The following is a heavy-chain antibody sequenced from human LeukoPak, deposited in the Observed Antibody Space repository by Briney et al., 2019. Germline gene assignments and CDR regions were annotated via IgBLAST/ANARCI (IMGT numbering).Heavy chain of an antibody. CDR2: IYYSGST. CDR1: GGPISSSSYY. J-gene: IGHJ4*02. CDR3: AREGSMIVVD. V-gene: IGHV4-39*07. Sequence: PSETLSLTCTVSGGPISSSSYYWGWIRQPPGKGLEWIGSIYYSGSTYYNPSLKSRVTISVDTSKNQFSLKLSSVTAADTAVYYCAREGSMIVVDWGQGTLVTVSS. D-gene: IGHD3-22*01.